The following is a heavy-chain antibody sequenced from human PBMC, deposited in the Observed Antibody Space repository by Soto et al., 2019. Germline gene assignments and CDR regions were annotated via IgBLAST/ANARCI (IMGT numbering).Heavy chain of an antibody. V-gene: IGHV3-30*18. D-gene: IGHD1-7*01. CDR2: ITYDGSFQ. CDR3: AKDRVGGTFYTPLAF. CDR1: CFNFDNYG. J-gene: IGHJ4*02. Sequence: EGALRVSCQDSCFNFDNYGMHWVRQAPGKGLEWVAVITYDGSFQYYADSVKGRFTISRDNSKNTLSLHLNTLKPEDTAVYHCAKDRVGGTFYTPLAFWGQGTLVPVS.